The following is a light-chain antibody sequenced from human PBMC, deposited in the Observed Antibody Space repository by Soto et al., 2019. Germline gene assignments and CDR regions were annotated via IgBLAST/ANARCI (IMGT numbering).Light chain of an antibody. CDR3: SSYISTSTLNV. CDR2: DVS. CDR1: SSDVGGYNY. Sequence: QSALTQPASVSGSPGHSITISCSGTSSDVGGYNYVSWYQQHPGKATKLMIYDVSNRPSGVSNRFSGSKSGNTASLTISGLQAEDEADYYCSSYISTSTLNVFGTGTKLTVL. V-gene: IGLV2-14*03. J-gene: IGLJ1*01.